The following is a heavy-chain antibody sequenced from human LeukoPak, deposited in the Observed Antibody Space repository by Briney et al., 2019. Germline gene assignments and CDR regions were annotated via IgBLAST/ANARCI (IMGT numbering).Heavy chain of an antibody. D-gene: IGHD6-13*01. Sequence: SETLSLTCTVSGGSISSGDYYWSWIRQPPGKGLEWIGYIYYSGSTYYNPSLKSRVTISLDTSNNQFSLKLSSVTAADTAVYYCAREADSSSWSFDYWGQGTLVTVSS. V-gene: IGHV4-30-4*02. CDR3: AREADSSSWSFDY. CDR2: IYYSGST. J-gene: IGHJ4*02. CDR1: GGSISSGDYY.